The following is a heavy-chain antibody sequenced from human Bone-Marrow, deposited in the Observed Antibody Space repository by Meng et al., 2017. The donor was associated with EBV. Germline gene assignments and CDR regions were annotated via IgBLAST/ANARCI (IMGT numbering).Heavy chain of an antibody. J-gene: IGHJ5*02. CDR1: GGSISSDNW. Sequence: QVQLEEPGPGLVKPSGTLSLTCGVSGGSISSDNWWTWVRQPPGKGLEWVGEIHHGGSTNYNPSLKSRVTISLDKSKNQFSLRLTSVTAADTAVYYCSIIIYGSGLNSWFDPWGQGTLVTVSS. CDR2: IHHGGST. V-gene: IGHV4-4*02. CDR3: SIIIYGSGLNSWFDP. D-gene: IGHD3-10*01.